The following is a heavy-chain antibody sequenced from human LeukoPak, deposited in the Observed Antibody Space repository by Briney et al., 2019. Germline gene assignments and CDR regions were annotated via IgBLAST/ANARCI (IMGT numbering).Heavy chain of an antibody. CDR1: GGSISSYY. V-gene: IGHV4-4*07. D-gene: IGHD1-1*01. Sequence: SETLSLTCTVSGGSISSYYWSWIRQPAGKGLEWIGRIYTSGSTNYNPSLKSRVTMSVDTSKNQFSLKLSSVTAADTAIYYCATGTGHYYYYYYMDVWGKGTTVTVSS. CDR3: ATGTGHYYYYYYMDV. CDR2: IYTSGST. J-gene: IGHJ6*03.